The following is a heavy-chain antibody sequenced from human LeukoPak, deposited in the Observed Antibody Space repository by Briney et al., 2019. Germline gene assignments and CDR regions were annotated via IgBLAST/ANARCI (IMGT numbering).Heavy chain of an antibody. CDR3: ARLAAAHHFDY. CDR1: GLTVGSNY. D-gene: IGHD6-13*01. V-gene: IGHV3-66*04. J-gene: IGHJ4*02. Sequence: PGGSLRLSCAASGLTVGSNYMTWVRQAPGKGLEWVSVIYSGGSTYYADSVKGRFTISRDNSKNTLYLQMSSLRAEDTAVYYCARLAAAHHFDYWGQGTLVPVSS. CDR2: IYSGGST.